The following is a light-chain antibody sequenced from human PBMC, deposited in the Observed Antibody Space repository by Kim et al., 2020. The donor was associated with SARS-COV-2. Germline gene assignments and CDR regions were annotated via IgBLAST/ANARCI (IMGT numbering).Light chain of an antibody. V-gene: IGLV2-8*01. CDR2: ELD. CDR3: SSYAGSNNVV. J-gene: IGLJ2*01. CDR1: SSDVGAYNY. Sequence: QPVLTQPPSASGPPGQSVAISCTGTSSDVGAYNYVSWYQQHPGKAPKLMIYELDKRPSGVPDRFSGSKSGNTASLTVSGLQAEDEADYYCSSYAGSNNVVFGGGTQLTVL.